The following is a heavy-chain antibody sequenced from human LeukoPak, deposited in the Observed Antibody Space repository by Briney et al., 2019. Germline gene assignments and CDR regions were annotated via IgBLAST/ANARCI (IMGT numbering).Heavy chain of an antibody. J-gene: IGHJ4*02. V-gene: IGHV3-23*01. Sequence: GGSLRLSCAASGFTFSSYAMSWVRQAPGKGLEWVSAISGSGGSTYYADSVKGRFTISRDNSKNSLYLQMNSLRAEDTAVYYCARDLLGSYGFDYWGQGTLVTVSS. CDR2: ISGSGGST. D-gene: IGHD1-26*01. CDR3: ARDLLGSYGFDY. CDR1: GFTFSSYA.